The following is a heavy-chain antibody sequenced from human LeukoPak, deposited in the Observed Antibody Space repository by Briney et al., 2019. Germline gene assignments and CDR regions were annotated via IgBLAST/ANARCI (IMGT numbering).Heavy chain of an antibody. Sequence: ASVKVSCKASGYTFTGYYIHWVRQAPGQGLEWMGWINPNSGDTNYAQKFQGRVTMTRDTSISTAYMDLSRLRSDDTAIYYYARMGWSGDFDSWGQGTLLTVSS. J-gene: IGHJ4*02. V-gene: IGHV1-2*02. CDR3: ARMGWSGDFDS. D-gene: IGHD3-3*01. CDR1: GYTFTGYY. CDR2: INPNSGDT.